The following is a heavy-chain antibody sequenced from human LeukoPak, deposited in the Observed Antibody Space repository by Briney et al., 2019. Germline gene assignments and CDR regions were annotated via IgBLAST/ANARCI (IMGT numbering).Heavy chain of an antibody. CDR2: ISTYNGNT. J-gene: IGHJ4*02. D-gene: IGHD6-13*01. CDR1: GYTLTELS. Sequence: ASVKVSCKVSGYTLTELSMHWVRQAPGQGLEWMGWISTYNGNTNYAQKIQGGVTMTTDTSTSTAYMELRSLRSDDTAVYYCARDLPYSSSWESIDYWGQGTLVTVSS. CDR3: ARDLPYSSSWESIDY. V-gene: IGHV1-18*01.